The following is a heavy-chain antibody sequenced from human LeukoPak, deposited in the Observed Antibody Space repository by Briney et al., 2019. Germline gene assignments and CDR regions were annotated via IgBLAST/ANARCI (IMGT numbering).Heavy chain of an antibody. CDR3: ASLNCSGGSCYSWGYYGMDV. CDR1: GYTLTELS. J-gene: IGHJ6*02. Sequence: GASVKVSCKVSGYTLTELSMHWVRQAPGKGLEWMGGFDPEDGETIYAQKFQGRVTITADKSTSTAYMELSSLRSEDTAVYYCASLNCSGGSCYSWGYYGMDVWGQGTTVTVSS. D-gene: IGHD2-15*01. CDR2: FDPEDGET. V-gene: IGHV1-24*01.